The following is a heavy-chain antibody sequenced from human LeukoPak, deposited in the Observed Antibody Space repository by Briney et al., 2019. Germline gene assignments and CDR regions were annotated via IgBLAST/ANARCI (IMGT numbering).Heavy chain of an antibody. J-gene: IGHJ4*02. CDR2: ISWNSGSI. D-gene: IGHD3-22*01. CDR3: ARDPSDSSGYYKKKWTKTFDY. V-gene: IGHV3-9*01. CDR1: GFTFDDYA. Sequence: PGGSLRLSCAASGFTFDDYAMHWVRQAPGKGLEWVSGISWNSGSIGYADSVKGRFTISRDNTKNTLYLQMNSLRAEDTAVYYCARDPSDSSGYYKKKWTKTFDYWGQGTLVTVSS.